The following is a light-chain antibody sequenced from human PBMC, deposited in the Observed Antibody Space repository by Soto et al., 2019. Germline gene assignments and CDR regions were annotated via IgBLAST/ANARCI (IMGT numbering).Light chain of an antibody. CDR1: SSDVGGYNY. CDR2: EVA. CDR3: SSHTGSSNFYV. Sequence: QSALTQPPSASGSPGQSVTISCTGTSSDVGGYNYVSWYQQEPGKAPKLMIYEVAKRPSGVPDRFSGSKSGNTASLTVSGLQAEDEDDYYCSSHTGSSNFYVFGTGTKVTVL. J-gene: IGLJ1*01. V-gene: IGLV2-8*01.